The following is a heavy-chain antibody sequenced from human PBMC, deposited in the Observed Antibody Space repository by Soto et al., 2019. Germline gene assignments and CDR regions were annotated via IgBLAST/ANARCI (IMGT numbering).Heavy chain of an antibody. J-gene: IGHJ3*02. CDR1: VFTFSSYW. Sequence: EVQLVESGGGLVQPGGSLRLSCAASVFTFSSYWMSWVRQAPGKGLEWVANIKQDGSEKYFVDFVKGRFTIARDNAKNSLYLQMNSLRAEDTAVYYCAREVAGYDAFDIWGQGTMVTVSS. D-gene: IGHD6-19*01. V-gene: IGHV3-7*03. CDR3: AREVAGYDAFDI. CDR2: IKQDGSEK.